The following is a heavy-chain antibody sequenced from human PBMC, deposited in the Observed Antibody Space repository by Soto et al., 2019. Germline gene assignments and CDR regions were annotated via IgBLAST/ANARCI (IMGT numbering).Heavy chain of an antibody. CDR1: GFTFSSYS. Sequence: GGSLRLSCAASGFTFSSYSINWVRQAPGEGLEWVSSISSSSSYIYYADSVKGRFTISRDNAKNSLYLQMNSLRAEDTAVFYCARGGVPQAFDIWGQGTMVTVSS. D-gene: IGHD1-1*01. J-gene: IGHJ3*02. CDR3: ARGGVPQAFDI. V-gene: IGHV3-21*01. CDR2: ISSSSSYI.